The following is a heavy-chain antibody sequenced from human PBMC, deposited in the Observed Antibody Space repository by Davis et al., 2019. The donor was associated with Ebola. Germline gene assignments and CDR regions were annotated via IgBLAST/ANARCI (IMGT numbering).Heavy chain of an antibody. Sequence: GGSLRLSCAASRFTFSSYSMNWVRQAPGKGLEWVSSISSSSSYIYYADSVKGRFTISRDNAKNSLYLQMNSLRAEDTAVYYCARGLYLGSWNYYGMDVWGQGTTVTFSS. CDR1: RFTFSSYS. J-gene: IGHJ6*02. CDR2: ISSSSSYI. D-gene: IGHD2-2*02. V-gene: IGHV3-21*01. CDR3: ARGLYLGSWNYYGMDV.